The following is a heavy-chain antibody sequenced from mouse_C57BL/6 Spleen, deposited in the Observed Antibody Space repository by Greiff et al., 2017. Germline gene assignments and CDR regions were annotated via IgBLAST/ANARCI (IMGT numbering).Heavy chain of an antibody. CDR2: INPSTGGT. CDR3: ARCITTVGSYAMDY. D-gene: IGHD1-1*01. Sequence: EVKLMESGPELVKPGASVKISCKASGYSFTGYYMNWVKQSPEKSLEWIGEINPSTGGTTYNQKFKAKATLTVDKSSSTAYMQLKSLTSEDSAVYYCARCITTVGSYAMDYWGQGTSVTVSS. V-gene: IGHV1-42*01. CDR1: GYSFTGYY. J-gene: IGHJ4*01.